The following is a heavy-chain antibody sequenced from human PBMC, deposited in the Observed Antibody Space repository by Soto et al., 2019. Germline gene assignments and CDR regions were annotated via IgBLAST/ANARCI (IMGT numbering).Heavy chain of an antibody. J-gene: IGHJ4*02. Sequence: GGSLRLSCAASGFTFSSYAMHWVRQAPGKGLEWVAVISYDGSNKYYADSVKGRFTNFKDNSKNTLYLQMNSLRAEDTAVYYCARDGLLRYFDWLPHPSEGFDYWGQGTLVTVSS. CDR2: ISYDGSNK. CDR1: GFTFSSYA. CDR3: ARDGLLRYFDWLPHPSEGFDY. V-gene: IGHV3-30-3*01. D-gene: IGHD3-9*01.